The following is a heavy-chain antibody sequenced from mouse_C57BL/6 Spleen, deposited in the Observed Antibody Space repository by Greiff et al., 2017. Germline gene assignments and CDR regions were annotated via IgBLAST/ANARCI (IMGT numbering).Heavy chain of an antibody. CDR3: ARGDYYGSIDWYFDV. D-gene: IGHD1-1*01. V-gene: IGHV1-80*01. Sequence: QVQLQQSGAELVKPGASVKISCKASGYAFSSYWMNWVKQRPGKGLEWIGQIYPGDGATNYNGKFKGKATLTADKSSSTAYMQLSSLTSEDSAVYFWARGDYYGSIDWYFDVWGTGTTVTVSS. CDR2: IYPGDGAT. J-gene: IGHJ1*03. CDR1: GYAFSSYW.